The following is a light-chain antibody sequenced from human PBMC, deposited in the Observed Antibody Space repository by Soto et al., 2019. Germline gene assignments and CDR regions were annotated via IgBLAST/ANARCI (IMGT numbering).Light chain of an antibody. CDR3: QHYGSSLWT. CDR2: ATS. V-gene: IGKV3-20*01. CDR1: QSVSSTY. Sequence: EIVLTQSPGTLSLSPGERASLSCRASQSVSSTYLAWYQQKPGQAPRLLIYATSTRATGIPDRFSGSGSGTDITLTISRLEPEDFAVYYCQHYGSSLWTFGQGTKVEIK. J-gene: IGKJ1*01.